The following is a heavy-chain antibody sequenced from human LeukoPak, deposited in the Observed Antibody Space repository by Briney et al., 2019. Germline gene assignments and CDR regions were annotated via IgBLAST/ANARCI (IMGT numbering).Heavy chain of an antibody. CDR2: IDDSGNT. CDR1: GGSISRYY. V-gene: IGHV4-59*01. D-gene: IGHD3-16*01. Sequence: PSETLSLTCTVSGGSISRYYWSWIRRPPGKGLEWIGYIDDSGNTNYNPSLKSQVTISVDKSKNQFSLKLSFVTAADTAMYYCARSDSHNWGSHTVFDVFDIWAKGKRVTVSS. J-gene: IGHJ3*02. CDR3: ARSDSHNWGSHTVFDVFDI.